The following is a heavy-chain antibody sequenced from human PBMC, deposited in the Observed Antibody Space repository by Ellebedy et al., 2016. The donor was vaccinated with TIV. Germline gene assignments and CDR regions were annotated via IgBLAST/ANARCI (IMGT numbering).Heavy chain of an antibody. J-gene: IGHJ4*02. CDR1: GGSISSTEYY. D-gene: IGHD6-6*01. Sequence: MPSETLSLTCDVSGGSISSTEYYWSWIRQPPGKGLEWIGYIHYSGYAYYNPSLKSRVTISLDTSKNQFSLKVKTVTAADTAVYYCTRVRFSSLSEYWGQGSLVTVSS. CDR2: IHYSGYA. CDR3: TRVRFSSLSEY. V-gene: IGHV4-30-4*01.